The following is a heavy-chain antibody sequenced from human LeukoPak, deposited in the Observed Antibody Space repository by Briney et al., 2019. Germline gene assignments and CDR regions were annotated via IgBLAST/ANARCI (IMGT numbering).Heavy chain of an antibody. V-gene: IGHV3-33*01. CDR1: GFTFSSYG. CDR3: ARDSAVAPGGYFDY. D-gene: IGHD6-19*01. J-gene: IGHJ4*02. CDR2: IWYDGSNK. Sequence: GGSLRLSCAASGFTFSSYGTHWVRQAPGKGLEWVAVIWYDGSNKYYADSVKGRFTISRDNSKNTLYLQMNSLRAEDTAVYYCARDSAVAPGGYFDYWGQGTLVTVSS.